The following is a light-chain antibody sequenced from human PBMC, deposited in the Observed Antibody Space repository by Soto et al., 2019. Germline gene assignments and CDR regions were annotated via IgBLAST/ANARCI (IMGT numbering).Light chain of an antibody. CDR3: QSYDSSRSAL. Sequence: QSVLTQPAPVSGSAGQSITISCTGTTRDVGGYDYVSWYQQHPGQAPKLLIYEVSNRPSGVSHRFSGSKSGTSASLPIPGLQAEDEGDYYCQSYDSSRSALFGTGTKVTVL. CDR2: EVS. J-gene: IGLJ1*01. CDR1: TRDVGGYDY. V-gene: IGLV2-14*01.